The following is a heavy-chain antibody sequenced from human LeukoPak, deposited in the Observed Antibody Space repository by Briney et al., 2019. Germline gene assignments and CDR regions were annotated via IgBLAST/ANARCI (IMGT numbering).Heavy chain of an antibody. J-gene: IGHJ6*04. V-gene: IGHV3-48*03. D-gene: IGHD3-16*01. CDR3: EESGIMLMMGG. CDR2: ITRRGSTI. CDR1: GFILSTSG. Sequence: GGSLRLSCAASGFILSTSGVNCLPQSPGKALECVSYITRRGSTIYYADSVKGRFTISRDNAKNSLYLQMNSLRAEDTAVYYFEESGIMLMMGGWGKGTTVTISS.